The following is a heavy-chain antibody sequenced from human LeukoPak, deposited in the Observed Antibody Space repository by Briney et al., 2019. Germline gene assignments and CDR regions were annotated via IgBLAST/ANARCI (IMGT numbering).Heavy chain of an antibody. Sequence: PSETLSLTCAVSGGSIISSNWWSWVRQPPGKGLEWIGEIYHSGSTNYNPSLTSRVTISVDKSKNHFSLKLSSVIAADTAVYYCARADDRSGYCDYWGQGTPVTVSS. D-gene: IGHD3-22*01. V-gene: IGHV4-4*02. CDR1: GGSIISSNW. J-gene: IGHJ4*02. CDR3: ARADDRSGYCDY. CDR2: IYHSGST.